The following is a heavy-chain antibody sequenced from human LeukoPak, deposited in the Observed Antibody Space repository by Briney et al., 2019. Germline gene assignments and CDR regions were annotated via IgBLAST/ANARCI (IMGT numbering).Heavy chain of an antibody. CDR2: IHYSEST. CDR3: AREYSSSWSAFDY. J-gene: IGHJ4*02. V-gene: IGHV4-59*01. Sequence: SETLSLTCTVSGGSISTYYWSWIRQPPGKGLEWIGYIHYSESTNYNPSLKSRVTISVDTSKNQFSLKLSSVTAADTAVYYCAREYSSSWSAFDYWGQGTLVTVSS. CDR1: GGSISTYY. D-gene: IGHD6-13*01.